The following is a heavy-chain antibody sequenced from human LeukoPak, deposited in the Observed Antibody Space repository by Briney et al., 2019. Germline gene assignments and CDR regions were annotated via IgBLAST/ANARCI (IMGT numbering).Heavy chain of an antibody. J-gene: IGHJ4*02. CDR2: LYSDGST. D-gene: IGHD1-14*01. CDR1: GFTVITND. V-gene: IGHV3-53*01. Sequence: GGSLRLSCAASGFTVITNDMTWVRQAPGKGLEWVSVLYSDGSTKYADSVRGRFTISRDNSNNTLYLEMNSLSPDDTAVYYCARGVEPLAANTLAYWGQGTLVTVSS. CDR3: ARGVEPLAANTLAY.